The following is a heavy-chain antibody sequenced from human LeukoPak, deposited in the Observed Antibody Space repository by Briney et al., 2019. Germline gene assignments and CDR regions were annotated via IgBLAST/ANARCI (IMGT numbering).Heavy chain of an antibody. J-gene: IGHJ4*02. Sequence: QTSETLSLTCTVSGGSISSGGYYWSWIRQPPGKGLEWIGYIYHSGSTYYNPFLKSRVTISVDRSKNQFSLKLSSVTAADTAVYYCASLEDITMIVALWGQGTLVTVSS. CDR3: ASLEDITMIVAL. D-gene: IGHD3-22*01. CDR2: IYHSGST. V-gene: IGHV4-30-2*01. CDR1: GGSISSGGYY.